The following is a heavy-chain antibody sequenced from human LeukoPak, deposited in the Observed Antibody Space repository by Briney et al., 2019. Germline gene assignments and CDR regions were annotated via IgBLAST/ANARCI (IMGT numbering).Heavy chain of an antibody. D-gene: IGHD6-13*01. Sequence: PGGTLRLSCAASGFTFSDYYMSWIRQAPGKGLEWVSYISSSGSTIYYADSVKGRFTFSRDNAKNSLYLQMNSLRAEDTAVYYCARGVAAPYWYFDLWGRGTLVTVSS. V-gene: IGHV3-11*01. CDR3: ARGVAAPYWYFDL. CDR1: GFTFSDYY. CDR2: ISSSGSTI. J-gene: IGHJ2*01.